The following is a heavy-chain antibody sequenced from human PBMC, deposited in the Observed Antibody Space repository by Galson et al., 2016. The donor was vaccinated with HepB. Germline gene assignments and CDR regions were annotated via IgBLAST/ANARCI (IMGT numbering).Heavy chain of an antibody. CDR2: IYHSGST. CDR1: GYSISSGYY. CDR3: ARGLGYSSSWPNWFDP. V-gene: IGHV4-38-2*02. J-gene: IGHJ5*02. D-gene: IGHD6-13*01. Sequence: ETLSLTCTVSGYSISSGYYWGWIRQPPGKGLEWIGSIYHSGSTYYNPSLNSRVTISVDTSKNQFSLKLSSVTAADTAVYYCARGLGYSSSWPNWFDPWGQGSLVTVS.